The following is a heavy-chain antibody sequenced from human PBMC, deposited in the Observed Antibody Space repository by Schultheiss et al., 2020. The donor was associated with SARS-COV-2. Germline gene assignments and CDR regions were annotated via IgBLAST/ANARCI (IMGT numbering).Heavy chain of an antibody. V-gene: IGHV1-2*02. CDR2: INPNTAGT. CDR3: ARGVADIVVVPAAVDAFDI. Sequence: ASVKVSCKASGYTFTSYGISWVRQAPGQGLEWMGWINPNTAGTNYAQKFQGRVTMTRDTSISTAYMELSRLRSDDTAVYYCARGVADIVVVPAAVDAFDIWGQGTMVTVSS. J-gene: IGHJ3*02. D-gene: IGHD2-2*01. CDR1: GYTFTSYG.